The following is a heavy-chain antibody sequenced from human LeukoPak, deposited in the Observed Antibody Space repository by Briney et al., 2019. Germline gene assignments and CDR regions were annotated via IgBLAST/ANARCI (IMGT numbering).Heavy chain of an antibody. J-gene: IGHJ3*02. CDR3: AKDWAAPGVRAFDI. D-gene: IGHD3-10*01. CDR1: GFIFSDHW. CDR2: ISGSGGST. Sequence: GGSLRLSCVASGFIFSDHWMHWVRQAPGKGLEWVSAISGSGGSTYYADSVKGRFTISRDNSKNTLHLQMNSLRAEDTAVYYCAKDWAAPGVRAFDIWGQGTMVTVSS. V-gene: IGHV3-23*01.